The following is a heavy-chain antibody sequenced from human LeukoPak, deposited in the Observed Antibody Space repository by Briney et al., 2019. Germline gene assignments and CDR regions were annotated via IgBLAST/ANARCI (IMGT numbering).Heavy chain of an antibody. CDR1: GYTFTNYY. D-gene: IGHD1-26*01. CDR3: ARVESWEHSGSSQDAFDI. J-gene: IGHJ3*02. CDR2: INPSGGST. V-gene: IGHV1-46*01. Sequence: ASVKVSCKASGYTFTNYYIHWVRQAPGQGLEWMGVINPSGGSTSYAQMFQGRVTMTRDRSTNTLYMELSSLRSEDTAVYYCARVESWEHSGSSQDAFDIWGQGTMVTVSS.